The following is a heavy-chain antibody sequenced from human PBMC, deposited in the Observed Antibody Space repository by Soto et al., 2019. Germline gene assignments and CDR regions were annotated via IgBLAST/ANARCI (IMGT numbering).Heavy chain of an antibody. CDR3: ARGGSTWYVDY. D-gene: IGHD6-13*01. CDR2: IDHTGST. Sequence: SETLSLTCAVSGGSFNGYKWSWIRQPPGKGLEWIGDIDHTGSTNYNPTLNSRVTMSIGASKNQFSLWLSSVTAADTAIYYCARGGSTWYVDYWGQGTLVTVSS. CDR1: GGSFNGYK. J-gene: IGHJ4*02. V-gene: IGHV4-34*01.